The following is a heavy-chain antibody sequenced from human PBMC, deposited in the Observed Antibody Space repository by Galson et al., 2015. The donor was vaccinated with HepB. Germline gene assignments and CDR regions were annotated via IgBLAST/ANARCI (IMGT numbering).Heavy chain of an antibody. J-gene: IGHJ4*02. D-gene: IGHD3-10*01. V-gene: IGHV3-21*01. CDR2: ISPNDDYI. Sequence: SLRLSCAASGFTFRSYSMNWVRQAPGKGLEWVSSISPNDDYIYYAETLRGRFSISRDNARNSLYLQMNSLRAEDTAVYYCARGGLQKQRNDYFDVWGRGTLVTVSS. CDR3: ARGGLQKQRNDYFDV. CDR1: GFTFRSYS.